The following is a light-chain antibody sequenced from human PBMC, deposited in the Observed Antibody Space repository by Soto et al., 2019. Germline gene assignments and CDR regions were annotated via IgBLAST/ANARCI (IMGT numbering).Light chain of an antibody. V-gene: IGKV3-20*01. CDR2: GAS. J-gene: IGKJ5*01. CDR3: QQYGNSPIT. CDR1: QNINSN. Sequence: EVVMTQSPDTLSVSPGERATLSCRASQNINSNLAWYQQKPGQAPRLLIYGASSRATGIPDRFSGSGSGTDFTLTISRLEPEDFAVYYCQQYGNSPITFGQGTRLEIK.